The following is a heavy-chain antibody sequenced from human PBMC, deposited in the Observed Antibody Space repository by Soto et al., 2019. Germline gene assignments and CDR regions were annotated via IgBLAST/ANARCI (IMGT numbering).Heavy chain of an antibody. V-gene: IGHV1-24*01. D-gene: IGHD1-7*01. CDR2: FDPEDGET. CDR1: GYTLTELS. Sequence: ASVKVSCKVSGYTLTELSMHWVRQAPGKGLEWMGGFDPEDGETIYAQKFQGRVTMTEDTSTDTAYMELSSLRSEDTAVYYCATVRANNWNYYDWFDPWGQGTLVTVSS. J-gene: IGHJ5*02. CDR3: ATVRANNWNYYDWFDP.